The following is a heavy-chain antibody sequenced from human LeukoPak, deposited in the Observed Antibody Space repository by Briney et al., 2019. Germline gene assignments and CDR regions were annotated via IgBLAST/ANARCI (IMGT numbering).Heavy chain of an antibody. J-gene: IGHJ4*02. Sequence: PGGSLRLSCAASGFTFGSYAMSWVRQAPGKGLEWVSAITESGGATYNADSVKGRFTISRDNSKKTLFLQMSSLRAEDTAIYYCAKGSAAGRPYYFDYWGQGTLVTVSS. V-gene: IGHV3-23*01. CDR2: ITESGGAT. CDR3: AKGSAAGRPYYFDY. D-gene: IGHD6-25*01. CDR1: GFTFGSYA.